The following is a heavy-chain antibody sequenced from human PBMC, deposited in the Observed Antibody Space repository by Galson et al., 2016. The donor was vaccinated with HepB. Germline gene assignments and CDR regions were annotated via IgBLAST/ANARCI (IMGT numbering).Heavy chain of an antibody. Sequence: SLRLSCAGSGFTFNGYNMNWVRQAPGTGPEWVSSISSGSSYIYYADSVKGRFTISRDNFKNSLYLQMNSLRAEDTALYYCARVREQQLLDAFDIWGQGTMVTVSS. CDR1: GFTFNGYN. CDR2: ISSGSSYI. D-gene: IGHD6-13*01. V-gene: IGHV3-21*01. CDR3: ARVREQQLLDAFDI. J-gene: IGHJ3*02.